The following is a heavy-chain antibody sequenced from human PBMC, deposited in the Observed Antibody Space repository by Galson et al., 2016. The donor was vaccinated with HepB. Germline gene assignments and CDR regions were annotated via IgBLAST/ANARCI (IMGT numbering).Heavy chain of an antibody. Sequence: SETLSLTCTVSGDSIISSSHYWHWIRQPPGKGLQWIGSIFHTGDAYYNPSLRSRVTISVDTSNKQFSLNLNSVTAADTAVYYCAKHEAVRDPFDYWGLGTLVPVSS. J-gene: IGHJ4*02. CDR1: GDSIISSSHY. D-gene: IGHD3-10*02. V-gene: IGHV4-39*01. CDR2: IFHTGDA. CDR3: AKHEAVRDPFDY.